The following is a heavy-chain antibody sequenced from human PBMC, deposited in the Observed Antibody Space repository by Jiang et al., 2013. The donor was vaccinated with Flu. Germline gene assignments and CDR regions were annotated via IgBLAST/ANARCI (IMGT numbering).Heavy chain of an antibody. J-gene: IGHJ3*02. CDR1: GDIFSIFG. CDR3: ASPGKYFYDSSGYYNENDAFDI. CDR2: LIPVLGIA. D-gene: IGHD3-22*01. V-gene: IGHV1-69*04. Sequence: SGAEVKRPGSSVKVSCKASGDIFSIFGVTWVRQAPGLGLEWMGRLIPVLGIATYAQRFQGRVTITADKSTSTAFMELSSLTSADTAVFYCASPGKYFYDSSGYYNENDAFDIWGQGTMVIVSS.